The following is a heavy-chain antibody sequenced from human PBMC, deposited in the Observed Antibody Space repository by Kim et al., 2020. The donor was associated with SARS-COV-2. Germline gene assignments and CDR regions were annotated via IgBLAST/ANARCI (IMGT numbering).Heavy chain of an antibody. D-gene: IGHD3-3*01. V-gene: IGHV1-69*13. CDR2: IIPIFGTA. Sequence: SVKVSCKASGGTFSSYAISWVRQAPGQGLEWMGGIIPIFGTANYAQKFQGRVTITADESTSTAYMELSSLRSGDTAVYYCARDSPYDFWSGYYRGVGYYYYGMDVWGQGTTVTVSS. CDR3: ARDSPYDFWSGYYRGVGYYYYGMDV. J-gene: IGHJ6*02. CDR1: GGTFSSYA.